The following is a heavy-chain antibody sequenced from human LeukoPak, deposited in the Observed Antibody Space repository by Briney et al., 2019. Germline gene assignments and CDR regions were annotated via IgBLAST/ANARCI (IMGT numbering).Heavy chain of an antibody. J-gene: IGHJ4*02. V-gene: IGHV3-11*04. CDR1: GFTIFNYW. CDR3: ARTARHLDY. D-gene: IGHD5-18*01. CDR2: ISGSGTDI. Sequence: GGSLRLSCATSGFTIFNYWMSWVRQAPGKGLECLSYISGSGTDINYADSVRGRFTISRDNAKNLLYLQMNDLRVEDTAVYYCARTARHLDYWGQGTLVTVSS.